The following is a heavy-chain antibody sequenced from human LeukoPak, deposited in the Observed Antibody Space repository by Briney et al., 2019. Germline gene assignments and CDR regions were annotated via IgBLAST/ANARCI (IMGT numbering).Heavy chain of an antibody. CDR2: IYYSGST. J-gene: IGHJ4*02. D-gene: IGHD6-19*01. Sequence: SETLSLTCTVSGGSISSYYWSWVRQPPGKGLEWIGYIYYSGSTNYNPSLKSRVTISVDTSKSQFSLKLSSVTAADTAVYYCARGGIAVALDYWGQGTLVTVSS. CDR3: ARGGIAVALDY. CDR1: GGSISSYY. V-gene: IGHV4-59*01.